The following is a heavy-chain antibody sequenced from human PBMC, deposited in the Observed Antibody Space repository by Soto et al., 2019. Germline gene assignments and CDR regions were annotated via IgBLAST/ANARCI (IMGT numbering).Heavy chain of an antibody. D-gene: IGHD4-17*01. J-gene: IGHJ5*02. Sequence: QITLKESGPTLVKPTQTLTQTCTFSGFSLTTPGAGVGWIRQPPGKALEWLALTYWNDDTRYNPSLKSRVTITKDTSKNQVVLTMTNMDPVDTATFYCAHRGYGNYPRDNWFDPWGQGILVIVSS. V-gene: IGHV2-5*01. CDR1: GFSLTTPGAG. CDR3: AHRGYGNYPRDNWFDP. CDR2: TYWNDDT.